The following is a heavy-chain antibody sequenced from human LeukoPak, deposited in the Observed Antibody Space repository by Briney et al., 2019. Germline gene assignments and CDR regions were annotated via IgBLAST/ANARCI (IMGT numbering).Heavy chain of an antibody. J-gene: IGHJ4*02. CDR3: AKDGTGSSNWYYFDY. Sequence: PGGSLRLSCAASGFTVTNNYMSWVRQAPGKGLEWVSVITWDGVSTSYADSVKGRFTISRDNRKNSLYLQMNSLRTEDTAVYYCAKDGTGSSNWYYFDYWGQGTLVTVSS. V-gene: IGHV3-43*01. CDR1: GFTVTNNY. D-gene: IGHD6-13*01. CDR2: ITWDGVST.